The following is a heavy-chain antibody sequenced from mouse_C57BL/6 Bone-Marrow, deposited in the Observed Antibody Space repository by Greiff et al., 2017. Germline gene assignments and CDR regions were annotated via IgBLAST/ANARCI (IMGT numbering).Heavy chain of an antibody. CDR3: ARNDGYYDYYFDY. Sequence: VKLQQSGAELARPGASVKMSCKASGYTFTSYTMHWVKQRPGQGLEWIGYINPSSGYTKYNQKFKDKATLTADKSSSTAYMQLSSLTSEDSAVYYCARNDGYYDYYFDYWGQGTTLTVSS. CDR1: GYTFTSYT. V-gene: IGHV1-4*01. D-gene: IGHD2-3*01. J-gene: IGHJ2*01. CDR2: INPSSGYT.